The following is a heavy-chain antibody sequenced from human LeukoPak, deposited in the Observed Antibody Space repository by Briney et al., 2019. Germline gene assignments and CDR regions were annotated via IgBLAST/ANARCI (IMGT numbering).Heavy chain of an antibody. V-gene: IGHV1-18*01. D-gene: IGHD2-2*01. Sequence: ASVKVSCKASGYTSTSYGISWVRQAPGQGLEWMGWISAYNGNTNYAQKLQGRVTMTTDTSTSTAYMELRSLRSDDTAVYYCARVGSEGDIVVVPPINWGQGTLVTVSS. J-gene: IGHJ4*02. CDR3: ARVGSEGDIVVVPPIN. CDR1: GYTSTSYG. CDR2: ISAYNGNT.